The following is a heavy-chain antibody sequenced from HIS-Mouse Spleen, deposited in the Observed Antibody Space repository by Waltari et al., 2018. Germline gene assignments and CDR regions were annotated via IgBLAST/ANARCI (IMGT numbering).Heavy chain of an antibody. D-gene: IGHD6-19*01. CDR3: ARGTGYSSGWYVPYYYYGMDV. CDR1: GYTFTSYG. V-gene: IGHV1-18*01. J-gene: IGHJ6*02. Sequence: QVQLVQSGAEVKNPGASVKVSCKASGYTFTSYGISWVRQAPGQGLEWMGWISAYNGNTNYAQKLQGRVTMTTDTSTSTAYMELRSLRSDDTAVYYCARGTGYSSGWYVPYYYYGMDVWGQGTTVTVSS. CDR2: ISAYNGNT.